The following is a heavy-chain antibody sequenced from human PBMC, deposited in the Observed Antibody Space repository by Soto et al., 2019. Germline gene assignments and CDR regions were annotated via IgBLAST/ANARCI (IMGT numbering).Heavy chain of an antibody. D-gene: IGHD3-10*01. J-gene: IGHJ4*02. CDR1: GFTFSSYG. Sequence: GGSLRLSCAASGFTFSSYGMHWVRQAPGKGLEWVAVISYDGSNKYYADSVKGRFTISRDNSKNTLYLQMNSLRAEDTAVYYCAKDFLKTYMVRGVTLPTYFDYWGQGTLVTVSS. V-gene: IGHV3-30*18. CDR2: ISYDGSNK. CDR3: AKDFLKTYMVRGVTLPTYFDY.